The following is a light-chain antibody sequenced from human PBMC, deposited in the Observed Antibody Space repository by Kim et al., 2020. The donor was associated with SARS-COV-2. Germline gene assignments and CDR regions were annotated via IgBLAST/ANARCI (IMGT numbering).Light chain of an antibody. V-gene: IGKV3-15*01. J-gene: IGKJ4*01. CDR3: QHYNDWPSLP. Sequence: SPGERATVTGGASQRVSHNLARYQQKPGQAPRLLNHGAYPRATGIPGRSSGSGSGTEFTLTISNLQSADFAVYYCQHYNDWPSLPFGGGPKVDVK. CDR2: GAY. CDR1: QRVSHN.